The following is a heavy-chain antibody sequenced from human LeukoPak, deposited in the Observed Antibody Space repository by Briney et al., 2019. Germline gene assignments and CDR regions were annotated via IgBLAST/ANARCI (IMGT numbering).Heavy chain of an antibody. V-gene: IGHV4-31*03. CDR2: IYYSGST. CDR3: ARETKDYDYVWGSYRYFDY. Sequence: PSQTLSLTCTVSGGSISSGGYYWSWIRQHPGKGLEWIGYIYYSGSTYYNPSLKSRVTISVDTSKNQFSLKLSSVTAADTAVYYCARETKDYDYVWGSYRYFDYWGQGTLVTVSS. J-gene: IGHJ4*02. D-gene: IGHD3-16*02. CDR1: GGSISSGGYY.